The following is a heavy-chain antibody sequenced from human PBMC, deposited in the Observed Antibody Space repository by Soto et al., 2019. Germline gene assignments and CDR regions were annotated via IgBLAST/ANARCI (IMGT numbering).Heavy chain of an antibody. J-gene: IGHJ5*02. CDR1: GYTFTSYD. CDR2: MNPNSGNT. Sequence: ASVKVSCKASGYTFTSYDINWVRQATGQGLEWMGWMNPNSGNTGYAQKFQGRVTMTRNTSISTAYMELSSLRSEDTAVYYCARAILGYCSSTSCIVRWFDPWGQGTLVTVSS. CDR3: ARAILGYCSSTSCIVRWFDP. D-gene: IGHD2-2*01. V-gene: IGHV1-8*01.